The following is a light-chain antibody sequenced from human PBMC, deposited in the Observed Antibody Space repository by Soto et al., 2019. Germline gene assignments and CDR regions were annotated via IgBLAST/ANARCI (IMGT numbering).Light chain of an antibody. Sequence: IQMTQSPSTLSASVGDRFTITCRASQTISNWLAWYQQKPGKAPKLLIYKASTLESGVPSRFSGSGSGTEFTLTISSLQPEDFATYYCQQYNSYSQTFGQGTKVDIK. V-gene: IGKV1-5*03. J-gene: IGKJ1*01. CDR1: QTISNW. CDR2: KAS. CDR3: QQYNSYSQT.